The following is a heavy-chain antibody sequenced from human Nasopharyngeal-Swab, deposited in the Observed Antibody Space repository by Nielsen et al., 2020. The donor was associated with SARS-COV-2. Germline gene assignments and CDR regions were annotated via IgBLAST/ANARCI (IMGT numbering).Heavy chain of an antibody. CDR2: ISSSYTYM. J-gene: IGHJ3*02. Sequence: GESLKISCAASGFSFSTYSMNWVRQAPGKGLEWVSAISSSYTYMYYGDSVKGRFTISRDNAKNSLYLQMNSLTSEDTAVYYCARAEAFGSGRVDAFDIWGQGTMVTVSS. CDR3: ARAEAFGSGRVDAFDI. D-gene: IGHD3-10*01. CDR1: GFSFSTYS. V-gene: IGHV3-21*01.